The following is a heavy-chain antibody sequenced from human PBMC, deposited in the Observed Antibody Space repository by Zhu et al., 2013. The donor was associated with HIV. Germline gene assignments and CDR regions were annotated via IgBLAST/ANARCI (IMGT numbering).Heavy chain of an antibody. CDR1: GYTFTAYY. J-gene: IGHJ5*02. CDR3: ARDPRFCSSSGCYPWNWFDP. D-gene: IGHD2-2*01. V-gene: IGHV1-2*02. CDR2: INPDTGGT. Sequence: QVQLVQSGADVKKPGASVKVSCKSXGYTFTAYYVHWVRQAPGQGLEWMGWINPDTGGTNYAQKFQGRVTMTRDTSIGTAYMELSRLTSDDTAIYYCARDPRFCSSSGCYPWNWFDPWGLGTLVTVSS.